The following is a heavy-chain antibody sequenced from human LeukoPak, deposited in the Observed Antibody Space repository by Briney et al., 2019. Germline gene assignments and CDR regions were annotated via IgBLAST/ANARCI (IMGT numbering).Heavy chain of an antibody. D-gene: IGHD2-2*01. J-gene: IGHJ4*02. CDR2: IIPILGIA. CDR3: AVEKNLGYCSSTSCPFDY. V-gene: IGHV1-69*04. Sequence: ASVKVSCKASGGTFSSYVISWVRQAPGQGLEWMGRIIPILGIANYAQKFQGRVTITGDKSTSTAYMELSSLRSEDTAVYYCAVEKNLGYCSSTSCPFDYWGQGTLVTVSS. CDR1: GGTFSSYV.